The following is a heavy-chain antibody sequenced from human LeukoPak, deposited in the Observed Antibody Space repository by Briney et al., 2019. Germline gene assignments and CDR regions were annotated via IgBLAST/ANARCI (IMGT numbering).Heavy chain of an antibody. J-gene: IGHJ4*02. CDR3: ARGVVIAPQTFDY. CDR1: GGSISSFY. D-gene: IGHD2-21*01. CDR2: IYYSGST. Sequence: PSETLSLTCTVSGGSISSFYWTWIRQPPGKGLEWIGYIYYSGSTNYNPSLKSRVTISVDTSKNQFSLKLSSVTAADTAVYYCARGVVIAPQTFDYWGQGTLVTVSS. V-gene: IGHV4-59*01.